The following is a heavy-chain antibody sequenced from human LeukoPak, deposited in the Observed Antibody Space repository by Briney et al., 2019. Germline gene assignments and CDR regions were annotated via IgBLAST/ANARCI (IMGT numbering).Heavy chain of an antibody. V-gene: IGHV3-74*01. CDR1: GFTFSSYW. Sequence: PGGSLRLSCAASGFTFSSYWMHWVRQAPGKGRVWVSRINSDGSSTSYADSVKGRFTISRDNAKNSLYLQMNSLRAEDTAVYYCARPEYSSSLVTRGQGTLVTVSS. J-gene: IGHJ4*02. CDR3: ARPEYSSSLVT. D-gene: IGHD6-6*01. CDR2: INSDGSST.